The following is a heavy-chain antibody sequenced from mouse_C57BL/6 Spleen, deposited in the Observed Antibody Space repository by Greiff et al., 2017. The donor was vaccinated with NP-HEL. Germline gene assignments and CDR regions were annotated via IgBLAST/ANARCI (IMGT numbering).Heavy chain of an antibody. D-gene: IGHD2-5*01. J-gene: IGHJ1*03. V-gene: IGHV5-17*01. CDR1: GFTFSDYG. CDR3: ARGSNYGYFDV. CDR2: ISSGSSTI. Sequence: EVNVVESGGGLVKPGGSLKLSCAASGFTFSDYGMHWVRQAPEKGLEWVAYISSGSSTIYYADTVKGRFTISRDNAKNTLFLQMTSLRSEDTAMYYCARGSNYGYFDVWGTGTTVTVSS.